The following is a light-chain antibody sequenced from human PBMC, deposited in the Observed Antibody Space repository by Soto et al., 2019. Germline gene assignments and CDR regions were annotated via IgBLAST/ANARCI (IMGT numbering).Light chain of an antibody. CDR1: QSVLYSSNNKNY. V-gene: IGKV4-1*01. CDR3: QQYYSTPLYT. J-gene: IGKJ2*01. Sequence: DIVMTQSPDSLAVSLGERATINCKSSQSVLYSSNNKNYLAWYQQKPGQPPKLLIYWASTRESGVPDRFSGSGSGTDFTLTISSLQAEDEAVYYCQQYYSTPLYTFSQGTKLEIK. CDR2: WAS.